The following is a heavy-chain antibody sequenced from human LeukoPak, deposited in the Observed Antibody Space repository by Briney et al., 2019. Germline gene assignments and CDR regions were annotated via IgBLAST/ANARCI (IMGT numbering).Heavy chain of an antibody. Sequence: GSSVKVSCKASGGTFSSYAISWVRQAPGQGLEWMGGIIPIFGTANYAQKFQGRVTITADKSTSTAYMELSSLRSEDTAVYYCAREGKAAAEDWFDPWGQGTLVTVSS. D-gene: IGHD6-13*01. J-gene: IGHJ5*02. CDR3: AREGKAAAEDWFDP. CDR2: IIPIFGTA. V-gene: IGHV1-69*06. CDR1: GGTFSSYA.